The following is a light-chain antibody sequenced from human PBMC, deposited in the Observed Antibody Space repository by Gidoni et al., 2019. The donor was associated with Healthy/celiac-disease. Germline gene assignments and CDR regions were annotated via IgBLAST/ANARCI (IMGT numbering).Light chain of an antibody. CDR2: LGS. CDR3: MQALQTPYT. CDR1: QSLLHSNGYNY. Sequence: DIVMTPSPLSLPVTPGEPASISCRYSQSLLHSNGYNYLDWYLQKPVQSPQLLIYLGSNRASGVPDRFSGSGSGTDFTMKISRVEAEDVGVYYCMQALQTPYTFGGGTKVEIK. J-gene: IGKJ4*01. V-gene: IGKV2-28*01.